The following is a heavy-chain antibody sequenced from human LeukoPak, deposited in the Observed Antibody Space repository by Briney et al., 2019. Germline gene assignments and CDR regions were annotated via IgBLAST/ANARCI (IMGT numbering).Heavy chain of an antibody. V-gene: IGHV4-39*02. CDR1: SGSISSYY. Sequence: SETLSLTCTVSSGSISSYYWGWIRQPPGKGLEWIGSIYYSGSTYYNPSLKSRVTISVDTSKNQFSLKLSSVTAADTAVYYCARDPPDYDSSGSFDYWGQGTLVTVSS. CDR3: ARDPPDYDSSGSFDY. J-gene: IGHJ4*02. D-gene: IGHD3-22*01. CDR2: IYYSGST.